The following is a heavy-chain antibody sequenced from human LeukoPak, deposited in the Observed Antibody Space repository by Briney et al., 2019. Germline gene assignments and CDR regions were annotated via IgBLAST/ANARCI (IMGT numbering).Heavy chain of an antibody. CDR3: ARDAGYTIFGVVINYGMDV. CDR2: ISSSSSYI. Sequence: GGSLRLSCAASGFTFSSYSMNWVRQAPGKGLEWVSSISSSSSYIYYADSVKGRFTISRDNAKNSLYLQMNSLRDEDTAVYYCARDAGYTIFGVVINYGMDVWGQGTTVTVSS. CDR1: GFTFSSYS. J-gene: IGHJ6*02. V-gene: IGHV3-21*01. D-gene: IGHD3-3*01.